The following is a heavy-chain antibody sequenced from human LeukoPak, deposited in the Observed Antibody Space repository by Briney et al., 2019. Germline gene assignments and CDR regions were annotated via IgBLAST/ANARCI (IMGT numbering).Heavy chain of an antibody. J-gene: IGHJ5*02. V-gene: IGHV3-11*01. D-gene: IGHD3-10*01. CDR3: ARDESTGFGELFPP. CDR1: GFTFSDYY. CDR2: IGSSGSTI. Sequence: GGSLRLSCAASGFTFSDYYMSWIRQAPGKGLEWVSYIGSSGSTIYYADSVKGRFTISRDNAKNSLYLQMNSLRAEDTAVYYCARDESTGFGELFPPWGQGTLVAVSS.